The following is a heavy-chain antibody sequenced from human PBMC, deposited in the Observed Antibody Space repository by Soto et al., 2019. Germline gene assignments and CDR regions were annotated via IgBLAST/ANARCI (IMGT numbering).Heavy chain of an antibody. Sequence: GGSLRLSCAPSGFTFSSYWMHWVRQAPGKGLVWVSRINSDGSSTSNADSVKGRFTISRDNAKNTLYLQMNSLRAEDTAVYYCAREGGYGIIYYFDYWGQGTLVTVSS. CDR2: INSDGSST. D-gene: IGHD6-25*01. V-gene: IGHV3-74*01. CDR1: GFTFSSYW. CDR3: AREGGYGIIYYFDY. J-gene: IGHJ4*02.